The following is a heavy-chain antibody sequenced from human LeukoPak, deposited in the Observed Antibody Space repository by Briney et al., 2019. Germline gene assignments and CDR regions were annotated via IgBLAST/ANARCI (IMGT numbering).Heavy chain of an antibody. D-gene: IGHD6-19*01. Sequence: PSQTLSLTCTVSGGSISSGDYYWSWIRQPPGKGLEWVGYIYYSESTYSNPSLKSRVTISVDTSKSQYSLKLSSVTAADTAVYYCARVWDSSGWYLDYWGQGTLVTVSS. V-gene: IGHV4-30-4*08. CDR3: ARVWDSSGWYLDY. J-gene: IGHJ4*02. CDR1: GGSISSGDYY. CDR2: IYYSEST.